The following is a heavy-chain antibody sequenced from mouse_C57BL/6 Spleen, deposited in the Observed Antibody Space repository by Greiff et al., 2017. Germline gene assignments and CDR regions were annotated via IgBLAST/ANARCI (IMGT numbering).Heavy chain of an antibody. CDR3: TGPNYGSSYIWLAY. CDR1: GFTFSNYW. V-gene: IGHV6-3*01. Sequence: EVKLVESGGGLVQPGGSMKLSCVASGFTFSNYWMNWVRQSPEKGLEWVAQIRLKSDNYATPYAESVKGRFTISRDDSKSSVYLQMNHLRAEDTGIYYCTGPNYGSSYIWLAYWGQGTLVTVSA. CDR2: IRLKSDNYAT. J-gene: IGHJ3*01. D-gene: IGHD1-1*01.